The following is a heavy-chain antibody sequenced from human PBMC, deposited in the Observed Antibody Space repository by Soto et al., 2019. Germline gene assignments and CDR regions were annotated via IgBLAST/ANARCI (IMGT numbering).Heavy chain of an antibody. Sequence: ASVKVSCKASGYTFSGYYIHWLRQAPGQGLEWMGWINPNSGGTNYAQKFQGRVTVTRDTPTSTAYMELSRLTSDDTAVYYCARSLTEGYCTITGCYTRKLYGMEVWGQGTTVTVS. V-gene: IGHV1-2*02. CDR1: GYTFSGYY. CDR2: INPNSGGT. J-gene: IGHJ6*01. D-gene: IGHD2-2*02. CDR3: ARSLTEGYCTITGCYTRKLYGMEV.